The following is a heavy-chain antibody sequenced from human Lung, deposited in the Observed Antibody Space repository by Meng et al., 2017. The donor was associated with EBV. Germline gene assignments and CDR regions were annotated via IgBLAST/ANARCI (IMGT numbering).Heavy chain of an antibody. D-gene: IGHD2-2*01. CDR3: ARGGTSSAPFDY. V-gene: IGHV4-34*01. CDR2: INYSGIT. Sequence: HVRLQQWGGRLFKPSDTLSLTCGVSGRSFSSSYWSWIRQPPGKGLEWIGQINYSGITNYNPSLKSRVTISVDTSKNQFSLSLNSVTAADTAVYYCARGGTSSAPFDYWGQETLVTVSS. CDR1: GRSFSSSY. J-gene: IGHJ4*02.